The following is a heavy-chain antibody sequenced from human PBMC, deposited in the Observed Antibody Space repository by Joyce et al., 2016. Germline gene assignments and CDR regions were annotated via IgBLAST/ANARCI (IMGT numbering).Heavy chain of an antibody. J-gene: IGHJ5*02. D-gene: IGHD2/OR15-2a*01. CDR3: ARIYGINSFDP. Sequence: EKQLVQSGAEVKKPGDSLKFSCQGSGYTRGTDWIAWVRQRPGKGLEWMAIIYPGDSDSRYNPSFVGHVTISVDKSINPAYLQWKSLQASDSGTCFCARIYGINSFDPWGQGTLVTVSS. CDR2: IYPGDSDS. V-gene: IGHV5-51*01. CDR1: GYTRGTDW.